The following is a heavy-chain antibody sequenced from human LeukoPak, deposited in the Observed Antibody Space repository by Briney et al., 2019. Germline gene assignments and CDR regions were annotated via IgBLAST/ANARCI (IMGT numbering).Heavy chain of an antibody. CDR2: ISYDGSNK. Sequence: AGGSLRLSCAASGFTFSSYGMHWVRQAPGKGLEWVAVISYDGSNKYYVDSVKGRFTISRDNSKNTLYLQMNSLRAEDTAVYYCAKDRGIPYYYDSSGYYNWFDPWGQGTLVTVSS. J-gene: IGHJ5*02. V-gene: IGHV3-30*18. CDR3: AKDRGIPYYYDSSGYYNWFDP. CDR1: GFTFSSYG. D-gene: IGHD3-22*01.